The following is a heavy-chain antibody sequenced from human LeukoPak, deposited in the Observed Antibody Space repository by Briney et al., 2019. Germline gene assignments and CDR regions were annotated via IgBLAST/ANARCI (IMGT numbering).Heavy chain of an antibody. V-gene: IGHV3-30*18. CDR3: AKDSTPGPRRYLSTVPGYFDY. CDR2: ISYDGSNE. Sequence: PGGSLRLSRAASGFTFSSYGMHWVRQAPGKGLEWVAVISYDGSNEYYADSVKGRFTISRDNSKNTLYVQMNSLRADDTAVYYCAKDSTPGPRRYLSTVPGYFDYWGQGTLVTVSS. J-gene: IGHJ4*02. CDR1: GFTFSSYG. D-gene: IGHD5/OR15-5a*01.